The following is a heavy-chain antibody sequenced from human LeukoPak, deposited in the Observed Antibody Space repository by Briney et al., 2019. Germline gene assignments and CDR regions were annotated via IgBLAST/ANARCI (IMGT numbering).Heavy chain of an antibody. Sequence: GASVKVSCKASGYTFTGYYMHWVRQAPGHGLEWMGWINPNSGGTNYAQKFQGRVTMTRDTSISTAYMELSRLRSDDTAVYYCARDAYYYDSSGYYYNYYGMDVWGQGTTVTVSS. J-gene: IGHJ6*02. D-gene: IGHD3-22*01. CDR2: INPNSGGT. CDR1: GYTFTGYY. CDR3: ARDAYYYDSSGYYYNYYGMDV. V-gene: IGHV1-2*02.